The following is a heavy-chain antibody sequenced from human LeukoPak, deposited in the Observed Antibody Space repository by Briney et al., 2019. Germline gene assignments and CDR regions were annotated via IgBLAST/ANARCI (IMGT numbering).Heavy chain of an antibody. J-gene: IGHJ4*02. CDR3: AKDLGDCSSTSCIFDY. Sequence: PGGSLRLSCAASGFTFSSYAMSWVRQAPGKGLEWVSAISGSGGSTYYADSVKGRFTISRDNSKNTLYLQMNSLRAEDTAVYYCAKDLGDCSSTSCIFDYWGQGTLVTVSS. D-gene: IGHD2-2*01. V-gene: IGHV3-23*01. CDR1: GFTFSSYA. CDR2: ISGSGGST.